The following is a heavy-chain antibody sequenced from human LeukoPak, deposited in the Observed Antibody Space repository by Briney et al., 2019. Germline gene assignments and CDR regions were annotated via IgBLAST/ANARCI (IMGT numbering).Heavy chain of an antibody. CDR3: ARDERFCNGDNHYPDLGY. Sequence: ASVKVSCKASGYTFTGYYMFWVRLAPGQGLEWMGWINPNTGATKYAQNFQGRVTLTRDTSIRTTFMELSSLRSDDTAFYYCARDERFCNGDNHYPDLGYWGQGTLVTVSS. CDR2: INPNTGAT. CDR1: GYTFTGYY. D-gene: IGHD2-15*01. V-gene: IGHV1-2*02. J-gene: IGHJ4*02.